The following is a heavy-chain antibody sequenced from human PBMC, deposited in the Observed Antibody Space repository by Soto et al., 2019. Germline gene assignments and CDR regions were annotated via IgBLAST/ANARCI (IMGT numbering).Heavy chain of an antibody. CDR3: ASPTLGAFDI. CDR2: IYYSGST. CDR1: GGSISSGGYS. J-gene: IGHJ3*02. Sequence: KPSETLSLTCAVSGGSISSGGYSWSWIRQPPGKGLEWIGYIYYSGSTAYNSSLKSRVTMSVDTSKNQLSLRLSSVTAADTAVYYCASPTLGAFDIWGQGTMVTVSS. D-gene: IGHD3-16*01. V-gene: IGHV4-30-2*01.